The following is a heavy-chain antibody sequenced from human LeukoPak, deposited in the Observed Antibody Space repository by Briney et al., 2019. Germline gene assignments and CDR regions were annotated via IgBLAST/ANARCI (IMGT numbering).Heavy chain of an antibody. CDR1: GGTFSSYA. CDR2: ISAYNGNT. Sequence: ASVKVSCKASGGTFSSYAISWVRQAPGQGLEWMGWISAYNGNTNYAQKLQGRVTMTTDTSTSTAYMELSSLRSEDTAVYYCAREMGAVTTVWGQGTLVTVSS. CDR3: AREMGAVTTV. J-gene: IGHJ4*02. V-gene: IGHV1-18*01. D-gene: IGHD4-17*01.